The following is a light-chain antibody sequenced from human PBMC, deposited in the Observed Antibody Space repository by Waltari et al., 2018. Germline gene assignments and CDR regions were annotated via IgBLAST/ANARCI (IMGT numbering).Light chain of an antibody. CDR1: SGHSSNV. V-gene: IGLV4-69*01. CDR2: VNSDGSH. Sequence: QLVLTQSPSASASLGASVKLTRTLSSGHSSNVIAWLQQQPEKGPRYLMKVNSDGSHSKGDEIPDLVSGSSPGAERYLTISSLQSEDEADYYCQTGGHGTWVFGGGTKLTVL. J-gene: IGLJ3*02. CDR3: QTGGHGTWV.